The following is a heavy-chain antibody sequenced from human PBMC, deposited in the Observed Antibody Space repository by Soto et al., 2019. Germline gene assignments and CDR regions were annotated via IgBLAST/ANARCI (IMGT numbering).Heavy chain of an antibody. CDR1: GFTLNSYS. CDR2: ISCSSSYI. J-gene: IGHJ6*02. D-gene: IGHD2-2*01. CDR3: ARDSNCSVNSCPGSFAGNYYSGMDV. V-gene: IGHV3-21*01. Sequence: PGGSLRLSCAASGFTLNSYSMNWVRQAPGKGLEWVSSISCSSSYIYYADSVKGRFTTSRDNAKNSLYLQMNGLRAADTAVYYCARDSNCSVNSCPGSFAGNYYSGMDVWGQGTTVTVSS.